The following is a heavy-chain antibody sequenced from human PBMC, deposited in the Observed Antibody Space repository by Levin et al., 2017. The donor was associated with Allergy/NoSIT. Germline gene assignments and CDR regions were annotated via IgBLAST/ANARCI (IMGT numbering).Heavy chain of an antibody. J-gene: IGHJ6*03. V-gene: IGHV3-30*18. D-gene: IGHD3-10*01. Sequence: GGSLRLSCAASGFTFSIYGIYWVRQAPGKGLEWLAIISSDGSYKSYAESVKGRFTVSRDNSKNTLYLQMNSLRPEDTAIYYCTKGGDMDVWGKGTTVTVSS. CDR2: ISSDGSYK. CDR1: GFTFSIYG. CDR3: TKGGDMDV.